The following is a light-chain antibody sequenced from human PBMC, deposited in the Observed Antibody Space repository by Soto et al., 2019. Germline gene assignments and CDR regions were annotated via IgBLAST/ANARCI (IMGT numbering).Light chain of an antibody. V-gene: IGKV3-20*01. CDR3: QQYGKSPLT. CDR1: QSVSSSY. J-gene: IGKJ4*01. Sequence: ENVLTQSPGTLSLSPGERATLSCRASQSVSSSYLAWYQQKSGQAPRLLIYGASFRATDIPDRFSGSGSGTDFTLTISRLEPEDFAVYYCQQYGKSPLTFGGRTKVEIK. CDR2: GAS.